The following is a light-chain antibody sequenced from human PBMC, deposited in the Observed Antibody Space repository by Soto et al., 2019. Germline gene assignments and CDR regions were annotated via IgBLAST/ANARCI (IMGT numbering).Light chain of an antibody. CDR2: ASS. CDR3: QQSYSTPRT. J-gene: IGKJ1*01. Sequence: DIQMTQSPSSLSASVGDRVTITCRASQSISSYLNWYQQKPRNAPKLLISASSSLHSGVPSRFSGSGSGTDCTLTISSLQPEDFATYYSQQSYSTPRTFGQGTKGEIK. V-gene: IGKV1-39*01. CDR1: QSISSY.